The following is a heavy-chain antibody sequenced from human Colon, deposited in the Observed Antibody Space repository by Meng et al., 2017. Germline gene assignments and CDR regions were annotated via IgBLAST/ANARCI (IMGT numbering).Heavy chain of an antibody. Sequence: QVPIQQGGAGLCKPSETLSLTCAVSGGSFSGFYWSWIRQPPGKGLEWIGEIDHFGISNYNSSLKGRLTMSVDTSKKQISLTLTSVTAADTAVYYCATGLRHGDWFDPWGPGTLVTVAS. CDR2: IDHFGIS. CDR1: GGSFSGFY. V-gene: IGHV4-34*02. J-gene: IGHJ5*02. D-gene: IGHD4-17*01. CDR3: ATGLRHGDWFDP.